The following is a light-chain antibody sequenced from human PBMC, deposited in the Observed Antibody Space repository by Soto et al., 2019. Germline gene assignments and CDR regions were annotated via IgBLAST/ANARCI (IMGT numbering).Light chain of an antibody. Sequence: IQVTQSPSSLSASVGDRVTITCRTSQGIRSALGWYQQKPGKVPKLLIYAASTLQSGVPSRFSGSGSGTEFTLTISSLQPDDFATYYCQQYNSYPLTFGGGTKVDIK. V-gene: IGKV1-17*01. CDR3: QQYNSYPLT. J-gene: IGKJ4*01. CDR1: QGIRSA. CDR2: AAS.